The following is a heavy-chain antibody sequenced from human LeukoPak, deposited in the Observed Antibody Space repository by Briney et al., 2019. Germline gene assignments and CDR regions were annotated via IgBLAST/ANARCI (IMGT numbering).Heavy chain of an antibody. V-gene: IGHV1-8*01. CDR1: GYTFTIYD. D-gene: IGHD3-22*01. CDR2: MNPKSGKT. Sequence: ASVEVSCKASGYTFTIYDINWVRQSTGQGLEWMGWMNPKSGKTGYAQKFQGRVTMTWSSSITTAYMELSSLRSEDTAVYYCARGRSGYPDYWGQGTLVTVSS. CDR3: ARGRSGYPDY. J-gene: IGHJ4*02.